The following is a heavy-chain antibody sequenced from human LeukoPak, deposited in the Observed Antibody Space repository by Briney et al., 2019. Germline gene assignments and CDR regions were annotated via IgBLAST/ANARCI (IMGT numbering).Heavy chain of an antibody. V-gene: IGHV1-8*01. CDR2: MNPNSGNT. CDR3: ARGYCSGGSCSWYCDL. CDR1: GYTFTSYV. D-gene: IGHD2-15*01. J-gene: IGHJ2*01. Sequence: ASVTVSCKASGYTFTSYVINWVRQATGQGLEWMGWMNPNSGNTGYAQKFQGRVTMTRNTSISTAYMELSSLRSEDTAVYYCARGYCSGGSCSWYCDLWGRGTLVTVSS.